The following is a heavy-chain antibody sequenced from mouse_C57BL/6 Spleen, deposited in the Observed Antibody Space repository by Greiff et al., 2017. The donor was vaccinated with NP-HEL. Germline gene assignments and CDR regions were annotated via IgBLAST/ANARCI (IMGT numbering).Heavy chain of an antibody. CDR2: IYPGDGDT. Sequence: VKLVESGAELVKPGASVKISCKASGYAFSSYWMNWVKQRPGKGLEWIGQIYPGDGDTNYNGKFKGKATLTADKSSSTAYMQLSSLTSEDSAVYFCARELYGSSYIDYWGQGTTLTVSS. J-gene: IGHJ2*01. CDR1: GYAFSSYW. V-gene: IGHV1-80*01. D-gene: IGHD1-1*01. CDR3: ARELYGSSYIDY.